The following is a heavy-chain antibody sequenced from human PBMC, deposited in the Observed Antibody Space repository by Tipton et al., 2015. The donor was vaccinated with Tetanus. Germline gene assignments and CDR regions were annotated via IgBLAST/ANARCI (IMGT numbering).Heavy chain of an antibody. CDR3: ARDQARGARGWNYFDY. J-gene: IGHJ4*02. CDR2: IYYSGST. D-gene: IGHD6-6*01. V-gene: IGHV4-31*03. CDR1: GGSIGSGGYY. Sequence: TPSLTCTVSGGSIGSGGYYWSWIRQHPGKGLEWIGDIYYSGSTYYNPSLKSRVTISVDTSKNQFYLKLNSVTAADTAVYYCARDQARGARGWNYFDYWGQGTLVTVSS.